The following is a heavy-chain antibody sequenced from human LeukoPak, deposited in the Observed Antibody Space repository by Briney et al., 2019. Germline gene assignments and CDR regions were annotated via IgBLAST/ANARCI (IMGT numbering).Heavy chain of an antibody. V-gene: IGHV4-38-2*02. CDR3: ARAQWELLEPFDY. D-gene: IGHD1-26*01. CDR2: IYHSGST. CDR1: GYSISSGYY. Sequence: SETLSLTCTVSGYSISSGYYWGWIRQPPGKGLEWIGSIYHSGSTYYNPSLKSRVTISVDTSKNQFSLKLSSVTAADTAVYYCARAQWELLEPFDYWGQGTLVTVSS. J-gene: IGHJ4*02.